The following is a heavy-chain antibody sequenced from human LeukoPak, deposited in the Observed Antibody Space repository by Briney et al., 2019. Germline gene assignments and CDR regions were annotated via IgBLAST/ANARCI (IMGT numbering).Heavy chain of an antibody. D-gene: IGHD6-19*01. Sequence: PSETLSLTCTVSGGSISGFYWGWIRQPPGKGLERIGFIYYSGSANYNPSLKSRVTMSVDMSKNQFSLKLSSVTAADTAFYYCARDRDSSGWFDYWGQGALVTVSS. J-gene: IGHJ4*02. CDR2: IYYSGSA. CDR1: GGSISGFY. V-gene: IGHV4-59*01. CDR3: ARDRDSSGWFDY.